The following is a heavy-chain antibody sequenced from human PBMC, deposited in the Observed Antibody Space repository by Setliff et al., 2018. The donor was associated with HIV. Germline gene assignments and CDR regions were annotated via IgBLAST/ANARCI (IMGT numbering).Heavy chain of an antibody. CDR2: VYYSGRT. Sequence: SETLSLTCTVSGGSLSNHYWSWLRQSPKNGLEWIGYVYYSGRTNYKPSFKSRVSISVDTSRNQFSLNLTSLTTADTAMYYCARSYYDFWIGLPRSFDVLGQGTMVTVSS. J-gene: IGHJ3*01. CDR3: ARSYYDFWIGLPRSFDV. CDR1: GGSLSNHY. V-gene: IGHV4-59*11. D-gene: IGHD3-3*01.